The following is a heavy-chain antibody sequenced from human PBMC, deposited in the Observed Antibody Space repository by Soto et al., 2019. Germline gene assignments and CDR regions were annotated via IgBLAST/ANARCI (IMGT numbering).Heavy chain of an antibody. CDR2: ISADGARP. D-gene: IGHD6-13*01. J-gene: IGHJ3*02. CDR1: GFTFSSHA. Sequence: GGSLRLSCAASGFTFSSHAMSWVRQAPGKGLEWVSTISADGARPYYADSVKGRFTISRDNSKNTQYLQMNSLRAEDTAIYYCAKWAAAGTGAFDIWGQGTMVTV. V-gene: IGHV3-23*01. CDR3: AKWAAAGTGAFDI.